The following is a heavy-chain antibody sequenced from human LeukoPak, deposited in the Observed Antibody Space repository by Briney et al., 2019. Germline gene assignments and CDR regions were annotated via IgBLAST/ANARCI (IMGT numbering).Heavy chain of an antibody. J-gene: IGHJ5*02. D-gene: IGHD6-13*01. Sequence: PSETLSLTCTVSGGSLSSYYWSWIRQPPGKGLEWIGYIYYSGSTDYNPSLKSRVTISVDTSKNHFFLKLSSGTAADTAVYYCAILLPPYSISVVNSFDPWGQGTLVTVSS. V-gene: IGHV4-59*01. CDR1: GGSLSSYY. CDR2: IYYSGST. CDR3: AILLPPYSISVVNSFDP.